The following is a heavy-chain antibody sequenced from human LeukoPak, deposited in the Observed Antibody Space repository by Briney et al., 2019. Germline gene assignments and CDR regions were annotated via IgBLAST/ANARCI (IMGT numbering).Heavy chain of an antibody. CDR1: GFTFSSYS. Sequence: GGSLRLSCAASGFTFSSYSMNWVRQAPGKGLEWVSSISSSSSYIYYADSVKGRFTISRDNAKNSLYLQMNSLRAEDTAVYYCARDLQLQWESLPLDYWGQGTLVTVSS. CDR2: ISSSSSYI. J-gene: IGHJ4*02. V-gene: IGHV3-21*01. D-gene: IGHD1-26*01. CDR3: ARDLQLQWESLPLDY.